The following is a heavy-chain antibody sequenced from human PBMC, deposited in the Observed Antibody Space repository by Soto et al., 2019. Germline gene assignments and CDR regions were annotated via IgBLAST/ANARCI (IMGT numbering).Heavy chain of an antibody. D-gene: IGHD4-4*01. CDR2: IYHSGST. CDR3: ARAYDYSSNWFDP. V-gene: IGHV4-4*02. CDR1: GGSISSSNW. Sequence: SETLSLTCAVSGGSISSSNWWSWVRQPPGKGLEWIGEIYHSGSTNYNPSLKSRVTISVDKSKNQFSLKLSSVTAADTAVYYFARAYDYSSNWFDPWGKGTLVTVSS. J-gene: IGHJ5*02.